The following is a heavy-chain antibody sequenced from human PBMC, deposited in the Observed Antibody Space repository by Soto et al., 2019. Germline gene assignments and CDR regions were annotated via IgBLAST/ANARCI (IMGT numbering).Heavy chain of an antibody. CDR2: INPKFGDT. J-gene: IGHJ6*02. D-gene: IGHD3-10*02. Sequence: QVQLVQSGAEVKEPGDSVRVSCEASGYTFTAYYIHWVRQAPGQGLEWMGWINPKFGDTTYAQDFQGRVSMTRDMSISTVYMELSRLTSDDTARYYCARNMDYYYGRGSGNGHGFWGQGTTVIV. CDR1: GYTFTAYY. CDR3: ARNMDYYYGRGSGNGHGF. V-gene: IGHV1-2*02.